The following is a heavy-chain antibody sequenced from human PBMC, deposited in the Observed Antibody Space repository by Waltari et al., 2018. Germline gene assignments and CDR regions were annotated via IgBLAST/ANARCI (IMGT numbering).Heavy chain of an antibody. Sequence: QVQLVQSGAEVKKPGSSVKVSCKASGGTFSSYAISWVRQAPGQGLEWMGGIIPIFGTANYAQKFQGRVTITADESTSTAYMELSSLRSEDTAVYYCARGGSTVRRWLQFEYFQHWGQGTLVTVSS. V-gene: IGHV1-69*01. D-gene: IGHD5-12*01. CDR3: ARGGSTVRRWLQFEYFQH. J-gene: IGHJ1*01. CDR2: IIPIFGTA. CDR1: GGTFSSYA.